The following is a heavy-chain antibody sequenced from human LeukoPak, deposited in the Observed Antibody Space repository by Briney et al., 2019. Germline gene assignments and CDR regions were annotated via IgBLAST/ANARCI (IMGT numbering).Heavy chain of an antibody. CDR2: IYFSGST. V-gene: IGHV4-59*01. CDR1: GGSISTYY. Sequence: PSETLSLTCTVSGGSISTYYWSWIRQPPGKGLEWIGYIYFSGSTDYNPSLKSRVTISVDTSNNQFSLKLSSVTAADTAVYYCAGYSSGWYVDYWGQGTLVTVPS. D-gene: IGHD6-19*01. J-gene: IGHJ4*02. CDR3: AGYSSGWYVDY.